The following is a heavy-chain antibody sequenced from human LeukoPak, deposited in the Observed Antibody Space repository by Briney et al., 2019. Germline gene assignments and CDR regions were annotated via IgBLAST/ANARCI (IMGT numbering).Heavy chain of an antibody. V-gene: IGHV3-30-3*01. D-gene: IGHD4-17*01. CDR3: ARDFAYGDYARGG. Sequence: PGGSLRLSCAASGLTFSSYAMHWVRQAPGKGLEWVAVISYDGSNKYYADSVKGRFTISRDNSKNTLYLQMNSLRAEDTAVYYCARDFAYGDYARGGWGQGTLVTVSS. J-gene: IGHJ4*02. CDR1: GLTFSSYA. CDR2: ISYDGSNK.